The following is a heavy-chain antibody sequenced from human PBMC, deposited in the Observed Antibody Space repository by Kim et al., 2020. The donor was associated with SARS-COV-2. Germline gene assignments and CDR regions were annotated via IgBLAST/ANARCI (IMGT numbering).Heavy chain of an antibody. CDR2: INHSGST. CDR1: GGSFSGYY. J-gene: IGHJ4*02. CDR3: TRALSGSYGG. D-gene: IGHD1-26*01. Sequence: SETLSLTCAVYGGSFSGYYWSWIRQPPGKGLEWIGEINHSGSTNYNPSLKSRVTISVDTSKNQFSLKLSSVTAADTAVYYCTRALSGSYGGWGQGTLVTVSS. V-gene: IGHV4-34*01.